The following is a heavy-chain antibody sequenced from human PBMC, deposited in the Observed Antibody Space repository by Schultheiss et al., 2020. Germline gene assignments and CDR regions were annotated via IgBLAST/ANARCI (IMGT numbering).Heavy chain of an antibody. CDR2: ISYDGSNK. D-gene: IGHD1-14*01. CDR1: GFTFSSYG. Sequence: SCAASGFTFSSYGMHWVRQAPGKGLEWVAVISYDGSNKYYADSVKGRFTISRDYSKNTLYLQMNSLRAEDTAVYYCAKGKPNTWAYFDYWGQGTLVTVSS. V-gene: IGHV3-30*18. CDR3: AKGKPNTWAYFDY. J-gene: IGHJ4*02.